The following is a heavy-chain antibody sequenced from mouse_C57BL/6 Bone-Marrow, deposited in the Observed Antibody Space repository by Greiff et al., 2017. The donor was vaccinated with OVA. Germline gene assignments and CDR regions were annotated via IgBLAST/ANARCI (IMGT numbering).Heavy chain of an antibody. D-gene: IGHD1-1*01. Sequence: VQLQQPGAELVKPGASVKMSCKASGYTFTSYWITWVKQRPGQGLEWIGDIYPGSGSTNYNEKFKSKATLTVDTSSSAAYMQLSSLTSEDSAVYYCARRGYYYGSPAWFAYWGQGTLVTVSA. CDR2: IYPGSGST. CDR3: ARRGYYYGSPAWFAY. V-gene: IGHV1-55*01. J-gene: IGHJ3*01. CDR1: GYTFTSYW.